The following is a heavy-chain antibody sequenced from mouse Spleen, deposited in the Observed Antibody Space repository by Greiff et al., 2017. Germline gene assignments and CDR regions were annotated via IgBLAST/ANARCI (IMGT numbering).Heavy chain of an antibody. V-gene: IGHV5-17*01. CDR3: ARSDWDVEYFDY. J-gene: IGHJ2*01. D-gene: IGHD4-1*01. Sequence: DVHLVESGGGLVKPGGSLKLSCAASGFTFSDYGMHWVRQAPEKGLEWVAYISSGSSTIYYADTVKGRFTISRDNAKNTLFLQMTSLRSEDTAMYYCARSDWDVEYFDYWGQGTTLTVSS. CDR1: GFTFSDYG. CDR2: ISSGSSTI.